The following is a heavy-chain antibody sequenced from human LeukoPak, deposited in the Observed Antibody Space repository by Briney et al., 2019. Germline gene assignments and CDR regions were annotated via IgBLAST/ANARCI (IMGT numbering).Heavy chain of an antibody. J-gene: IGHJ5*02. Sequence: PSETLSLTCSVSGSSVSNTLYYWGWIRQPPGKGLEWIGTIYYSGSAYYTPSLKSRLTISVDTSENQLSLRLSSVTAADTAVYYCARTSDYGNYAENWFDPWGQGTLVTVSS. V-gene: IGHV4-39*01. D-gene: IGHD4-11*01. CDR1: GSSVSNTLYY. CDR3: ARTSDYGNYAENWFDP. CDR2: IYYSGSA.